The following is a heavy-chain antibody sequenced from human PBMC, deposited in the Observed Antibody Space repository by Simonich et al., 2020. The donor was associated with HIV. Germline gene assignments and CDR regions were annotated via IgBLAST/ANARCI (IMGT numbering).Heavy chain of an antibody. Sequence: EVQLVESGGGLVQPGRSLRLSCAASGFTLDDYAMHWCRKAPGQGLDEVTGISRNSGSIGYADSVKGRFTISRDNAKNSLYLQMNSLRAEDMALYYCAKDRYSSSSGSFDYWGQGTLVTVSS. CDR1: GFTLDDYA. CDR2: ISRNSGSI. J-gene: IGHJ4*02. V-gene: IGHV3-9*03. CDR3: AKDRYSSSSGSFDY. D-gene: IGHD6-6*01.